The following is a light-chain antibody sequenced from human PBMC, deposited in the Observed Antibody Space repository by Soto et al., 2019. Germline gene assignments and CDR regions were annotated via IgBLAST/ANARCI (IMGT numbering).Light chain of an antibody. CDR2: EVS. J-gene: IGLJ3*02. CDR3: SSFTGSTTWV. V-gene: IGLV2-14*01. Sequence: QSALTQPASLSGSPGQSITMFCTGTSNDVGGYNYVSWYQQHPGKAPKLIIYEVSNRPSGISSRFSGSKSANTASLTISGLQAEDEAEYYCSSFTGSTTWVXGGGTKVTVL. CDR1: SNDVGGYNY.